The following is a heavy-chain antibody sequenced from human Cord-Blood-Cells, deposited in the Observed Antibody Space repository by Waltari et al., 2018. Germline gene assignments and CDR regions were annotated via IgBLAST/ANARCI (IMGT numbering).Heavy chain of an antibody. Sequence: QVQLQQWGAGLLKPSETLSLTCAVYGGSFSGYYWSWIRQPPGKGLEWIGEINHSGSTNYNPSLKSRDTISVDTSKNQFSLKLSSVTAADTAVYYCARHWSYYDSSGYSGFDYWGQGTLVTVSS. V-gene: IGHV4-34*01. CDR1: GGSFSGYY. CDR3: ARHWSYYDSSGYSGFDY. CDR2: INHSGST. J-gene: IGHJ4*02. D-gene: IGHD3-22*01.